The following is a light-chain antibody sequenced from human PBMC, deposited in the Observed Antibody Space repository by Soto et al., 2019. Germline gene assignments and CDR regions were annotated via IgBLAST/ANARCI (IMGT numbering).Light chain of an antibody. J-gene: IGLJ1*01. CDR3: TSYTTSSTYV. Sequence: QSVLTQPASVSGSPGQSIAISCTGTSSDVGGYNYVSWYQQHPGKAPKLMLYDVAIRPSRVSDRFAGSKSGNTASLTISGLQAEDDADYYCTSYTTSSTYVFGTGTKLTVL. CDR2: DVA. CDR1: SSDVGGYNY. V-gene: IGLV2-14*01.